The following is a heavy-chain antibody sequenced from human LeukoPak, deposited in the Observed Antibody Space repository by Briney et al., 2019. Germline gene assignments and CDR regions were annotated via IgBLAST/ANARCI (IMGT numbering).Heavy chain of an antibody. CDR3: ARWVRFVTVVRGVGENYFDY. CDR1: GYIFTNYG. J-gene: IGHJ4*02. V-gene: IGHV1-18*01. Sequence: GASVKVSCKASGYIFTNYGISWVRQAPGQGLEWMGWISAYSGHTNYAQKLQGRVTMTADTSTSTAYMELRSLISEDTAVYYCARWVRFVTVVRGVGENYFDYWGQGTLVTVSS. D-gene: IGHD3-10*01. CDR2: ISAYSGHT.